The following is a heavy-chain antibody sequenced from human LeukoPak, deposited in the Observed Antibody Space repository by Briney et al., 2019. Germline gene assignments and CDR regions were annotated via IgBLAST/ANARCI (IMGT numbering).Heavy chain of an antibody. J-gene: IGHJ6*04. V-gene: IGHV3-11*01. CDR2: IISSGSTI. CDR3: ARDREWQDIVVVPAARLLGV. CDR1: LFTFSDYY. Sequence: SGGSPRLSCAASLFTFSDYYTSWMPEAPRGGVEWGSYIISSGSTIYYADYVKGRFTISRDNAKNSLYLQMNSLRAEDTAVYYCARDREWQDIVVVPAARLLGVWGKGTTVTISS. D-gene: IGHD2-2*01.